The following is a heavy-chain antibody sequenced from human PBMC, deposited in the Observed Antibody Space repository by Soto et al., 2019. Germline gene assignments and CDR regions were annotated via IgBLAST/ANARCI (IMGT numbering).Heavy chain of an antibody. CDR3: ANNYGGNPRWYFDL. Sequence: QVQLVQSGAEVKKPGASVKVSCKASGYSFTSYYMHWVRQAPGQGLEWMGIINPSGGSTSYAQKVQGRVTMTRDTSTSTRYMELSSLRSEDTAVYYCANNYGGNPRWYFDLWGRGTLVTVSS. V-gene: IGHV1-46*03. CDR1: GYSFTSYY. J-gene: IGHJ2*01. D-gene: IGHD4-17*01. CDR2: INPSGGST.